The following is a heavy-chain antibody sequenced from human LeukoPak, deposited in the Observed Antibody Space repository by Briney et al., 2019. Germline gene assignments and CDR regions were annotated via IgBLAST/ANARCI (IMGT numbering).Heavy chain of an antibody. CDR1: GGTFSSYA. CDR3: AIGSSWYEYYYYYLDV. J-gene: IGHJ6*03. D-gene: IGHD6-13*01. CDR2: IIPIFGTA. Sequence: SVKVSCKASGGTFSSYAISWVRQAPGQGLEWMGGIIPIFGTANYAQKFQGRVTITTDESTSTAYMELSSLRSEDTAVYYCAIGSSWYEYYYYYLDVWGKGTTVTVYS. V-gene: IGHV1-69*05.